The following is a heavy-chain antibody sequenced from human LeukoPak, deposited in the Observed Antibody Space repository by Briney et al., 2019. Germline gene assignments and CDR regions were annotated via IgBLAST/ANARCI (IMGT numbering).Heavy chain of an antibody. CDR1: GFSFSNAW. D-gene: IGHD3-16*02. J-gene: IGHJ4*02. CDR3: TSLITFGGVIVKENDY. V-gene: IGHV3-15*01. CDR2: IRSKTDGGTT. Sequence: GGSLRLSCAASGFSFSNAWMTWVRQAPGKGLEWVGRIRSKTDGGTTDYAAPVKGRFTISRDDSKNTAYLQMNSLKTEDTAVYYCTSLITFGGVIVKENDYWGQGTLVTVSS.